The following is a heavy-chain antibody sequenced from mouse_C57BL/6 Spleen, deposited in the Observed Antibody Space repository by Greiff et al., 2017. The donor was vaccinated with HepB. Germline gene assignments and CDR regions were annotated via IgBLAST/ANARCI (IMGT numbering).Heavy chain of an antibody. CDR3: ARAPITTGVVRGNAMDY. CDR2: IYPGDGDT. D-gene: IGHD1-1*01. CDR1: GYAFSSSW. Sequence: QVQLKQSGPELVKPGASVKISCKASGYAFSSSWMNWVKQRPGKGLEWIGRIYPGDGDTNYNGKFKGKATLSADKSSSTAYMQLSSLTSEDSAVYFCARAPITTGVVRGNAMDYWGQGTSVTVSS. J-gene: IGHJ4*01. V-gene: IGHV1-82*01.